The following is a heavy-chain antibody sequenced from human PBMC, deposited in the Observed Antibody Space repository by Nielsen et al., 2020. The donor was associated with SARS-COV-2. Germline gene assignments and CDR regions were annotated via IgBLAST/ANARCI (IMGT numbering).Heavy chain of an antibody. J-gene: IGHJ4*02. V-gene: IGHV1-18*01. CDR2: ISAYNGNT. Sequence: ASVKVSCKASGYTFTSYGISWVRQAPGQGLEWMGWISAYNGNTNYAQKLQGRVTMTTDTSTSTAYMELRSLRSDDTAVYYCARAPHYSLEQWLVYGYWGQGTLVTVSS. CDR3: ARAPHYSLEQWLVYGY. CDR1: GYTFTSYG. D-gene: IGHD6-19*01.